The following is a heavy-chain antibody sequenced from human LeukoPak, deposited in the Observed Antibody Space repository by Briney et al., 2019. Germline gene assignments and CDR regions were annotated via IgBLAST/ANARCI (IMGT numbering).Heavy chain of an antibody. CDR2: IYSGGST. V-gene: IGHV4-4*07. CDR1: GGSISNYY. Sequence: SETLSLTCTVSGGSISNYYWSWIRQPAGKGLEWIGRIYSGGSTNYNPSLKSRVTLSVDTSKNRFSLRLSSLTVADTAVYYCAREGRYGDYEGYWGQGTLVTVSS. D-gene: IGHD4-17*01. J-gene: IGHJ4*02. CDR3: AREGRYGDYEGY.